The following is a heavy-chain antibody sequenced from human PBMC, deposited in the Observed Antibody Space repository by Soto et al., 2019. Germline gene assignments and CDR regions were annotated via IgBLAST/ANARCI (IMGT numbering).Heavy chain of an antibody. CDR1: GGSISSYY. CDR3: ARHYGDYGYYYYGMDV. V-gene: IGHV4-59*01. D-gene: IGHD4-17*01. J-gene: IGHJ6*02. CDR2: IYYSGST. Sequence: PSETLSLTCTVSGGSISSYYWSLIRQPPGKGLEWIGYIYYSGSTNYNPSLKSRVNISVDTSKNQFSLKLSSVTAADTAVYYCARHYGDYGYYYYGMDVWGQGTTVTVSS.